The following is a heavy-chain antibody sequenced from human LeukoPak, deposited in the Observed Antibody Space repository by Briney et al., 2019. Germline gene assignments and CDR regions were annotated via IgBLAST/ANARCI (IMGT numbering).Heavy chain of an antibody. Sequence: SETLSLTCTVSGGSISNYYWSWIRQPPGEGLEWIGYIYYSGSTNYNPSLKSRVAISVDTSKNQFSLNLSSVTAADTAVYYCARDPVGGSWFDPWGQGTLVTVSS. J-gene: IGHJ5*02. CDR1: GGSISNYY. CDR2: IYYSGST. V-gene: IGHV4-59*01. D-gene: IGHD2-15*01. CDR3: ARDPVGGSWFDP.